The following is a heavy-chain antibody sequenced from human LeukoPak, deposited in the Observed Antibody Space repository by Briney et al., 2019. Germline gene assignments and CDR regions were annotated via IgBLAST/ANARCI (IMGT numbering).Heavy chain of an antibody. CDR1: GGSISGYY. CDR3: ARAGRFTSGRAYFFDN. V-gene: IGHV4-59*13. D-gene: IGHD3-16*01. Sequence: SETLSDSCPVSGGSISGYYWSWIRQPPGKGLEWIAYVSYSGNTNYTPSRKNRVSISVDTSKNRFSLQLRSVTAAHTAFYYCARAGRFTSGRAYFFDNWGQGTLVTAS. J-gene: IGHJ4*02. CDR2: VSYSGNT.